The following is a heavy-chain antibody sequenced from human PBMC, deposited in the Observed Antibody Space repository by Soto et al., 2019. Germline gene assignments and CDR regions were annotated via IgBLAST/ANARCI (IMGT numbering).Heavy chain of an antibody. CDR3: ARDQALLVSPSTVEY. CDR1: GYTFTSYG. V-gene: IGHV1-18*04. J-gene: IGHJ4*02. CDR2: ISPYNSNT. D-gene: IGHD2-2*01. Sequence: ASVKVSCKTSGYTFTSYGISWVRQAPGQGLEWMGWISPYNSNTNYVQKLQDRVTMTTDKSTSTVYMELGSLRSDDTAVYYCARDQALLVSPSTVEYWGQGTMVTVSS.